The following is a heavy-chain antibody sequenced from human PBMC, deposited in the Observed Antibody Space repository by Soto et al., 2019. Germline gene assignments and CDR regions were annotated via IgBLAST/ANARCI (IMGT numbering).Heavy chain of an antibody. Sequence: GGSLRLSCTASGFTFSNYAMSWVRQAPGMGLEWVSTISDSGVNTFFGDSMKDRFTISGDNSKSTVYLQLNTVRAEDTAIYYCARAIGADFFDYWGQGTLVTVSS. J-gene: IGHJ4*02. CDR1: GFTFSNYA. V-gene: IGHV3-23*01. CDR2: ISDSGVNT. CDR3: ARAIGADFFDY. D-gene: IGHD6-25*01.